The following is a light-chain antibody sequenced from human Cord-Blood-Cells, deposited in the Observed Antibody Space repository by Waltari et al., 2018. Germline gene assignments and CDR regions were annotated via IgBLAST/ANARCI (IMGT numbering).Light chain of an antibody. CDR2: GAS. V-gene: IGKV3-20*01. Sequence: IVLTPSPGTLSLSPGERATLSCRASQSVSSSYLAWYQQKPGQAPRLLIYGASSRATGIPDRFSGSGSGTDITLTISRLEPEDFAVYYCQQYGSSPRTFGQGTKREIK. CDR1: QSVSSSY. J-gene: IGKJ2*01. CDR3: QQYGSSPRT.